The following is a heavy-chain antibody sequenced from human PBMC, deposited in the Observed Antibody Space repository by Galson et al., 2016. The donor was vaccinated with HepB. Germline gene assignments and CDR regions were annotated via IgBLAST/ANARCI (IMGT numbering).Heavy chain of an antibody. CDR3: AKERGSGLTMARGVLDPFDI. CDR2: IRGSGGGI. J-gene: IGHJ3*02. D-gene: IGHD3-10*01. V-gene: IGHV3-23*01. Sequence: SLRLSCAASGFTFSSYTMHWVRQAPGKGLEWVSSIRGSGGGIDYADSVKGRFTISRDNSKNTLYLQMNSLRAEDTAVYYCAKERGSGLTMARGVLDPFDIWGQGTLVTVSS. CDR1: GFTFSSYT.